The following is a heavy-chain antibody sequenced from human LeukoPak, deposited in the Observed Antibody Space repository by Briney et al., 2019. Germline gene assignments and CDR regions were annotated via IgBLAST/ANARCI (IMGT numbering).Heavy chain of an antibody. CDR1: GFTFSSYW. V-gene: IGHV3-7*01. CDR2: IKQDGGEK. J-gene: IGHJ4*02. CDR3: ATEGWNYGKLSFDN. D-gene: IGHD1-7*01. Sequence: PGGSLRLSCAASGFTFSSYWMSWVRQAPGKGLEGVANIKQDGGEKYYEDSVKGRFTISRNNVRNSLSLEMNSLSAEDTAVYYCATEGWNYGKLSFDNWGQGTLVTVSS.